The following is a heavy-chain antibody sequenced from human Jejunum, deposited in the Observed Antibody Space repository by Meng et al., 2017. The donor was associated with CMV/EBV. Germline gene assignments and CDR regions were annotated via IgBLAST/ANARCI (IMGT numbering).Heavy chain of an antibody. CDR3: ANAPTRASGGTNY. J-gene: IGHJ4*02. CDR2: MTTDGKT. CDR1: GLTFSPFA. Sequence: FEASGLTFSPFALSWVRQAPGKGLEWVSAMTTDGKTYYADSVKGRFTISRDTSKNTLFLLMNNLRVEDSAMYYCANAPTRASGGTNYWGQGTLVTVSS. D-gene: IGHD6-13*01. V-gene: IGHV3-23*01.